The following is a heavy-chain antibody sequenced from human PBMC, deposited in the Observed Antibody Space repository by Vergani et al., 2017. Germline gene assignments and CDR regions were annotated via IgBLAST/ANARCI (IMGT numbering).Heavy chain of an antibody. D-gene: IGHD3-22*01. CDR3: AKAPYYYDSSGYFDY. Sequence: EVQLVESGGGLVQPGRSLRLSCAASGFTFDDYAMHWVRQAPGKGLEWVSGISWNSGSIGYADSVKGRFTISRDNAKNSLYLQMNSLRAEDTALYYCAKAPYYYDSSGYFDYWGQGTLVTVSS. CDR1: GFTFDDYA. CDR2: ISWNSGSI. J-gene: IGHJ4*02. V-gene: IGHV3-9*01.